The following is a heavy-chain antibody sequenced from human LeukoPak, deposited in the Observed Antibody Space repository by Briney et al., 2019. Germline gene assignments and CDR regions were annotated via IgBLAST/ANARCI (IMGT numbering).Heavy chain of an antibody. Sequence: ASVKVSCKASGYTFSDYYMNWVRQAPGQGLEWMGWINPNDGGTSYAQKFQDRVTMTRDTSISTAYMELSRLKSDDTAVYYCARSEAFDIWGQGTMVTVSS. CDR3: ARSEAFDI. J-gene: IGHJ3*02. CDR2: INPNDGGT. CDR1: GYTFSDYY. V-gene: IGHV1-2*02.